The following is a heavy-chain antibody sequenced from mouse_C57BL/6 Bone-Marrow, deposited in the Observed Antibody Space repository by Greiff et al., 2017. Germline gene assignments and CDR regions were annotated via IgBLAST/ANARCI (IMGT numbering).Heavy chain of an antibody. V-gene: IGHV6-3*01. CDR2: IRLKSDNYAT. CDR3: TGRYYGSSFDY. CDR1: GFTFSNYW. D-gene: IGHD1-1*01. J-gene: IGHJ2*01. Sequence: EVKLVESGGGLVQPGGSMKLSCVASGFTFSNYWMNWVRQSPEKGLEWVAQIRLKSDNYATHYAESVKGRFTISRDDSKSSVYLQMNNLRAEDTGIYYCTGRYYGSSFDYWGQGTTLTVSS.